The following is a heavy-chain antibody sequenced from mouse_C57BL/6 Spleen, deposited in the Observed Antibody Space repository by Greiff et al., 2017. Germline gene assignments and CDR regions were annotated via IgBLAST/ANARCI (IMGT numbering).Heavy chain of an antibody. CDR2: ISSGSSTI. CDR3: ARRSTMVTTNAMDY. CDR1: GFTFSDYG. D-gene: IGHD2-2*01. V-gene: IGHV5-17*01. J-gene: IGHJ4*01. Sequence: VHLVESGGGLVKPGGSLKLSCAASGFTFSDYGMHWVRQAPEKGLEWVAYISSGSSTIYYADTVKGRFTISRDNAKNTLFLQMTSLRSEDTAMYYCARRSTMVTTNAMDYWGQGTSVTVSS.